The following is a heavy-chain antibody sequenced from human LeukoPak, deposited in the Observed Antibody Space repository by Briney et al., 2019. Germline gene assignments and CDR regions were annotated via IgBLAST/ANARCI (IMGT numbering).Heavy chain of an antibody. CDR2: IIPIFGTA. V-gene: IGHV1-69*01. J-gene: IGHJ6*04. CDR1: GGTFSSYA. Sequence: SVKVSCKASGGTFSSYAISWVRQAPGQGLEWMGGIIPIFGTANYAQKFQGRVTITADESTSTAYMELSSLRSEDTAVYYCARDSSHTAVGLYGMDVWGKGTTVTVSS. CDR3: ARDSSHTAVGLYGMDV. D-gene: IGHD5-18*01.